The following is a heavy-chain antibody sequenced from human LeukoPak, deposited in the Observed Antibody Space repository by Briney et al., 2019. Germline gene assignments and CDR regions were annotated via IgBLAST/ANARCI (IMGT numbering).Heavy chain of an antibody. D-gene: IGHD2/OR15-2a*01. CDR1: GFTFSSYW. CDR3: AKKDNGNYFNFDY. CDR2: IKEDGSDK. Sequence: GGSLRLSCAASGFTFSSYWMSWVRQAPGKGLEWVAHIKEDGSDKNYVDSVKGRFTISRDNAKNSLYLQMNSLRAEDTAVYYCAKKDNGNYFNFDYWGQGTLVTVSS. V-gene: IGHV3-7*02. J-gene: IGHJ4*02.